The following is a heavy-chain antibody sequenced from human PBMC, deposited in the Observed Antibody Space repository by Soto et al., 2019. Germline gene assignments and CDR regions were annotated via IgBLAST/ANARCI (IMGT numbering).Heavy chain of an antibody. CDR2: TFHRSRWYN. CDR3: TRDIDFGY. J-gene: IGHJ4*02. Sequence: PSQTLSLTCAISGDSVSSNSAGWNWIRQSPSRGLEWLGRTFHRSRWYNEYAVSVKGRITVSPDTSRNQISLQLNSVTPDDTAVYFCTRDIDFGYWGRGTQVTVSS. D-gene: IGHD3-3*01. V-gene: IGHV6-1*01. CDR1: GDSVSSNSAG.